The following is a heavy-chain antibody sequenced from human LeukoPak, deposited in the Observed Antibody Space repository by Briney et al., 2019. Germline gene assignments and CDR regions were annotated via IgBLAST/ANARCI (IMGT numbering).Heavy chain of an antibody. CDR1: GFTVSSNY. J-gene: IGHJ5*02. V-gene: IGHV3-30*02. CDR3: AKARPFDP. CDR2: IRYDGSNK. Sequence: GGSLRLSCAASGFTVSSNYMSWVRQAPGKGLEWVAFIRYDGSNKYYADSVKGRFTISRDNSKNTLYLQMNGLRAEDTAVYYCAKARPFDPWGQGTLVTVSS.